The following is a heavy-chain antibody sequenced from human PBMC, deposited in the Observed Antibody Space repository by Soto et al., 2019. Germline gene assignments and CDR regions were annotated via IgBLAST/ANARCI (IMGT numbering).Heavy chain of an antibody. D-gene: IGHD6-6*01. CDR2: IIPIFGTA. J-gene: IGHJ6*02. CDR1: GGTFSSYA. CDR3: ARPLRAARRGYYYYGMDV. Sequence: SVKVSGKASGGTFSSYAISWVRQAPGQGLEWMGGIIPIFGTANYAQKFQGRVTITADKSTSTAYMELSSLRSEDTAVYYCARPLRAARRGYYYYGMDVWGQGTTVTVSS. V-gene: IGHV1-69*06.